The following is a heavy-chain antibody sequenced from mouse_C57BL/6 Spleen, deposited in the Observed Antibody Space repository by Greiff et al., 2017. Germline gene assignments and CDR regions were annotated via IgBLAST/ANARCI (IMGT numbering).Heavy chain of an antibody. CDR3: AREIYYGNYGYFDY. CDR2: IHPNSGST. CDR1: GYTFTSYW. J-gene: IGHJ2*01. D-gene: IGHD2-1*01. Sequence: QVQLQQPGAELVKPGASVKLSCKASGYTFTSYWMHWVKQRPGQGLEWIGMIHPNSGSTNYNEKFKSKATLTVDKSSSTAYMQLSSLTSEDSAVYYCAREIYYGNYGYFDYWGQGTTLTVSS. V-gene: IGHV1-64*01.